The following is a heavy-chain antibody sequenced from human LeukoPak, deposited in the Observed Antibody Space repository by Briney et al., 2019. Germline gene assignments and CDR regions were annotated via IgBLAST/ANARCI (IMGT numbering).Heavy chain of an antibody. Sequence: AGGSLRLSCAASGFTFSSYWMSWVRQAPGKGLEWVANIKQDGSEKYYVDSVKGRFTISRDNAKNSLYLQMNSLRAEDTAVYYGAREGPPLWFGELLYEAGWFDPWGQGTLVTVSS. V-gene: IGHV3-7*01. CDR3: AREGPPLWFGELLYEAGWFDP. D-gene: IGHD3-10*01. CDR2: IKQDGSEK. CDR1: GFTFSSYW. J-gene: IGHJ5*02.